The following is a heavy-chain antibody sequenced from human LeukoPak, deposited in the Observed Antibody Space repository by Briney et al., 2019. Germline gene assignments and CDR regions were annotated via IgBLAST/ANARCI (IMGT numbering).Heavy chain of an antibody. D-gene: IGHD1-26*01. CDR3: AKNPGGTYSEYFQH. CDR2: IWFDGSNK. CDR1: GFTFSSNG. V-gene: IGHV3-30*02. J-gene: IGHJ1*01. Sequence: GGSLRLSCAASGFTFSSNGMHWVRQAPGKGLEWVAFIWFDGSNKYYADSVKGRFTISRDNSKNTLYLQMNSLRAEDTAVYYRAKNPGGTYSEYFQHWGQGTLVTVSS.